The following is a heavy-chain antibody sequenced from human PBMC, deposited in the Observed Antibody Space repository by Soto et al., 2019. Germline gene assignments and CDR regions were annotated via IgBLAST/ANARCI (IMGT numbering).Heavy chain of an antibody. D-gene: IGHD2-21*02. CDR2: IADYGNT. V-gene: IGHV4-4*02. CDR3: ARNGDCSSSIGHVGWFDP. Sequence: QVRLQESGPGLVEPSGTLSLTCGVSGASMRNDGWWSGVRQTPGKGLAWIGGIADYGNTNYNPSLTSPVTMPIAPSTNKFSLKVRSSTAADTAMYYCARNGDCSSSIGHVGWFDPWGQGTQVLVSS. J-gene: IGHJ5*02. CDR1: GASMRNDGW.